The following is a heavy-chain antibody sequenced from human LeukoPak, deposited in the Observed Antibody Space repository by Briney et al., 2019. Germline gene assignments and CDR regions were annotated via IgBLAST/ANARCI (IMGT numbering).Heavy chain of an antibody. J-gene: IGHJ3*02. CDR1: GFTFSDYA. Sequence: GGSLRLSCAASGFTFSDYAMNGVRQAPGKGLEGLSVINSNSKTIYYAASVKGRFTITRDNAKDSLYLQMNSLRAEDTAVYYCARDTWYSNSWLHTFAIWGQGTVVTVSS. CDR3: ARDTWYSNSWLHTFAI. D-gene: IGHD6-13*01. V-gene: IGHV3-48*01. CDR2: INSNSKTI.